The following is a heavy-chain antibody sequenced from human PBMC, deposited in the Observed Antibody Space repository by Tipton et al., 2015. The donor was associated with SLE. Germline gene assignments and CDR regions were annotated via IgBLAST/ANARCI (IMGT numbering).Heavy chain of an antibody. J-gene: IGHJ3*02. CDR1: GFSLGDYA. Sequence: SLRLSCTASGFSLGDYAIHWVRQAPGKGLEWVGFIRANTYGGTIDYAASVKGRFTISRDDSNSVAYLQMNSLKTEDTAVYYCTRDSRIMAATDTFDIWGHGTLVTVSS. D-gene: IGHD2-8*01. V-gene: IGHV3-49*04. CDR3: TRDSRIMAATDTFDI. CDR2: IRANTYGGTI.